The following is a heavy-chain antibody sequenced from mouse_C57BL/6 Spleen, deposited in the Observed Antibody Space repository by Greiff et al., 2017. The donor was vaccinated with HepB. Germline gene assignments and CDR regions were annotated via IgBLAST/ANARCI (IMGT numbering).Heavy chain of an antibody. CDR2: IDPSDSET. CDR3: ATMITTGYYYAMDY. CDR1: GYTFTSYW. Sequence: VQLQQPGAELVRPGSSVKLSCKASGYTFTSYWMHWVKQRPIQGLEWIGNIDPSDSETHYNQKFKDKATLTVDKSSSTAYMQLSSLTSEDSAVYYCATMITTGYYYAMDYWGQGTSVTVSS. V-gene: IGHV1-52*01. J-gene: IGHJ4*01. D-gene: IGHD2-4*01.